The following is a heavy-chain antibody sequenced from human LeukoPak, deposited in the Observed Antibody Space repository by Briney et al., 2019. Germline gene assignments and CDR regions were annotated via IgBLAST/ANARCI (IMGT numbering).Heavy chain of an antibody. Sequence: GGSLRLSCAASGFTFSTYAMSWVRQAPGKGLEWVSTISGSGANTYYADSVRGRFTISRDNSKNTLYLQMNSLRAEDTAVYYCAKATPTGYFDYWGQGTLVTVSS. V-gene: IGHV3-23*01. CDR2: ISGSGANT. D-gene: IGHD4-17*01. J-gene: IGHJ4*02. CDR1: GFTFSTYA. CDR3: AKATPTGYFDY.